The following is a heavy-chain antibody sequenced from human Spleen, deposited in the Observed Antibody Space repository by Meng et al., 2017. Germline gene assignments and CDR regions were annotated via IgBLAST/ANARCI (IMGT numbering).Heavy chain of an antibody. CDR3: ARGSSGLNDY. CDR1: GGSISSGGYY. D-gene: IGHD6-19*01. V-gene: IGHV4-61*02. Sequence: VQLQESGPGLVKPSQPLSLTCTVSGGSISSGGYYWSWIRQPAGKGLEWIGRIYASGSTNSNPSLKSRVTMSIDTSKNQFSLNLSSVTAADTAVYYCARGSSGLNDYWGQGTLVTVSS. J-gene: IGHJ4*02. CDR2: IYASGST.